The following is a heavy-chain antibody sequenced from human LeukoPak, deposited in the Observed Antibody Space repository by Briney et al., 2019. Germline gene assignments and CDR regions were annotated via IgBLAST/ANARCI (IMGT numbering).Heavy chain of an antibody. Sequence: GGSLRLSCAASGFTFSSYGMHWVRQAPGKGLEWVAVIWYDGSNKYFADSVKGRFTISRDNSKNTLYLQMNSLRAEDTAVYYCARGYPAVGFDYWGQGTLVTVSS. V-gene: IGHV3-33*01. CDR2: IWYDGSNK. J-gene: IGHJ4*02. CDR3: ARGYPAVGFDY. D-gene: IGHD2-15*01. CDR1: GFTFSSYG.